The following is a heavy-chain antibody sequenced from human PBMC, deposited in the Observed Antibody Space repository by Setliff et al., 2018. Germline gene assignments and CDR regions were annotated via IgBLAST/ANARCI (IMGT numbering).Heavy chain of an antibody. J-gene: IGHJ4*02. CDR1: GYTFTAYY. CDR2: INPGSGGT. CDR3: ARFSAHNYGSFDS. V-gene: IGHV1-2*02. D-gene: IGHD3-10*01. Sequence: ASVKVSCKASGYTFTAYYMHWVRQAPGQGLEWMGWINPGSGGTNYAQKFQGRVTMTRDTSISTAYMELRSLRSDDTAVYYCARFSAHNYGSFDSWGQGTLVTVSS.